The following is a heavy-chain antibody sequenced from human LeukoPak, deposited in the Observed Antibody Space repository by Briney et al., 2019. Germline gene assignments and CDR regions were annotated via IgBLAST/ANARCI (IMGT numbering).Heavy chain of an antibody. CDR3: ARDGGYYYDSNGYYPENY. CDR1: GFTFSSYS. V-gene: IGHV3-21*01. CDR2: ISSSSSYI. Sequence: PGGSLRLSCAASGFTFSSYSMNWVRQAPGKGLEWVSSISSSSSYIYYADSVKGRFTISRDNAKNSLYLQMNSLRAEDTAVYYCARDGGYYYDSNGYYPENYWGQGTLVTVSS. D-gene: IGHD3-22*01. J-gene: IGHJ4*02.